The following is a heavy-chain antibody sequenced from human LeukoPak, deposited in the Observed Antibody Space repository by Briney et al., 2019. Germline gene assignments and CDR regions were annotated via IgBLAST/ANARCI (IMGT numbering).Heavy chain of an antibody. CDR1: GYSFTSYW. Sequence: GESLKISCKGSGYSFTSYWIGWVRQMPGKGLEWMGIIYPGDSDTRYSPSFQGQVTISADKSIGTAYLQWSSLKASDTAMYYCATTDYDFWSGYHPEYFQHWGQGTLVTVSS. V-gene: IGHV5-51*01. CDR3: ATTDYDFWSGYHPEYFQH. J-gene: IGHJ1*01. CDR2: IYPGDSDT. D-gene: IGHD3-3*01.